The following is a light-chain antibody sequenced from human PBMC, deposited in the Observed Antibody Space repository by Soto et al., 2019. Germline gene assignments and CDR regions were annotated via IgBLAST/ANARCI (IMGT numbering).Light chain of an antibody. Sequence: EMVLTQSPGTLSLSPGDRATLSCRASQSVSVSYLAWYQQRPGQAPRLLIYGTSTRATGIPDRFSGSGSGRDFTLAISRLEPEDFAVYYCHQFGDSPQTFGQGTKVDIK. J-gene: IGKJ1*01. CDR2: GTS. V-gene: IGKV3-20*01. CDR1: QSVSVSY. CDR3: HQFGDSPQT.